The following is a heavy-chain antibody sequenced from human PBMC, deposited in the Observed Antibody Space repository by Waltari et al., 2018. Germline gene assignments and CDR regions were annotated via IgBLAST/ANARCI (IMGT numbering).Heavy chain of an antibody. V-gene: IGHV3-23*01. D-gene: IGHD3-10*01. CDR1: GFTFSSYA. Sequence: EVQLLESGGGLVQPGGSLRLSCAASGFTFSSYAMSWVRQAPGKGLEWVSAISGSGGSTYYADSVKGRFTISRDNSKNTLYLQMNSRRAEDTAVYYCAKPYRYGSGTHPYPLWGQGTLVTVSS. CDR3: AKPYRYGSGTHPYPL. J-gene: IGHJ4*02. CDR2: ISGSGGST.